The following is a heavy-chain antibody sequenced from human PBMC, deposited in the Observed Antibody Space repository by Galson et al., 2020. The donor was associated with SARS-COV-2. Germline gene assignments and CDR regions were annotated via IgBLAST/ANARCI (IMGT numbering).Heavy chain of an antibody. CDR1: GFTFSSYA. V-gene: IGHV3-30-3*01. D-gene: IGHD3-22*01. CDR3: ARPFYSGYYDGSRGAFDI. J-gene: IGHJ3*02. CDR2: ISYDGSNK. Sequence: TGGSLRLSCAASGFTFSSYAMHWVRQAPGKGLEWVAVISYDGSNKYYADSVKGRFTISRDNSKNTLYLQMNSLRAEDTAVYYCARPFYSGYYDGSRGAFDIWGQGTMVTVSS.